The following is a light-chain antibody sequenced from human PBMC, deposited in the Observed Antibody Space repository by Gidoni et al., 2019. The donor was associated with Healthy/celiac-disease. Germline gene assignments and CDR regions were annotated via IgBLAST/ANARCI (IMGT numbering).Light chain of an antibody. CDR1: QSISSY. V-gene: IGKV1-39*01. CDR3: QQSYSTPPCS. CDR2: AAS. Sequence: DIQMTQSPSSLSASVGDRVTITCRASQSISSYLNWYQQKPGKAPKLLIYAASSLQSGVPSRFSGSCSGTDFTITISSLQPEDFATYYCQQSYSTPPCSFXXXTKLEIK. J-gene: IGKJ2*04.